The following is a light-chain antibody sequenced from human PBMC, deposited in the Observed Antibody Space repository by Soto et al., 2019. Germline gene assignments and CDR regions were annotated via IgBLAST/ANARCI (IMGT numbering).Light chain of an antibody. CDR2: GSS. J-gene: IGKJ2*01. V-gene: IGKV3-20*01. CDR1: QSVSNNY. Sequence: EVILNQSPGTLSLSPSDRATLSCRASQSVSNNYLAWYQQKPGQAPMLLIFGSSDRATGIPDRCSGSGSATDFTLTISRLEPEDFAVYYCQQYGSSPPYTFGQGPKLEIK. CDR3: QQYGSSPPYT.